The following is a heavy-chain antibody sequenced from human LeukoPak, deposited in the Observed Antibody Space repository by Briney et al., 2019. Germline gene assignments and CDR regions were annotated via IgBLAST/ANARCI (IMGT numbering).Heavy chain of an antibody. CDR2: ISGSGGST. CDR3: AKRHYYGSSGYRD. V-gene: IGHV3-23*01. CDR1: GFTFSSYA. D-gene: IGHD3-22*01. Sequence: GGSLRLSCAASGFTFSSYAMSWVRQASGKGLEWVSAISGSGGSTYYADSVKGRFTISRDNSKNTLYLQMNSLRAEDTAVYYCAKRHYYGSSGYRDWGQGTLVTVSS. J-gene: IGHJ4*02.